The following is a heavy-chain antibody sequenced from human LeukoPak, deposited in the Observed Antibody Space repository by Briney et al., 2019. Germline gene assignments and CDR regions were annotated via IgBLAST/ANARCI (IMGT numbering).Heavy chain of an antibody. J-gene: IGHJ4*02. D-gene: IGHD3-16*01. CDR2: INHSGST. CDR1: GGSFSGYY. CDR3: ARTRYVPDY. Sequence: MSSETLSLTCAVYGGSFSGYYWSWIRQPPGKGLEWIGEINHSGSTNYNPSLKSRVTISVDTSKNQFSLKLSSVTAADTAVYYCARTRYVPDYWGQGTLVTVSS. V-gene: IGHV4-34*01.